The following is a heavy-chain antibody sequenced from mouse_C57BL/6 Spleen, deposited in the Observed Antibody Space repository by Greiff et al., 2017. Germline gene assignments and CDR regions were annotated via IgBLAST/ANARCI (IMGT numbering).Heavy chain of an antibody. Sequence: VMLVESGGDLVKPGGSLKLSCAASGFTFSSYGMSWVRQTPDKRLEWVATISSGGSYTYYPDSVKGRFAISRDNAKNTLYLQMSSLKSEDTAMYYCIYYDYDGAYYAMDYWGQGTSVTVSS. CDR3: IYYDYDGAYYAMDY. CDR2: ISSGGSYT. V-gene: IGHV5-6*02. J-gene: IGHJ4*01. CDR1: GFTFSSYG. D-gene: IGHD2-4*01.